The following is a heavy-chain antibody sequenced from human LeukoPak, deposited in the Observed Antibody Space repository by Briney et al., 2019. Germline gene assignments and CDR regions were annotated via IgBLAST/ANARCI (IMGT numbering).Heavy chain of an antibody. CDR1: GFTFSSYA. D-gene: IGHD3-22*01. CDR3: AKCRYYYDSPDWFDP. J-gene: IGHJ5*02. CDR2: ISGSGGST. V-gene: IGHV3-23*01. Sequence: PGGSLRLSCAASGFTFSSYAMSWVRQAPGKGLEWVSSISGSGGSTNYADSVKGRFTISRDNSKNTLYLQMNSLRAEDTAVYYCAKCRYYYDSPDWFDPWGQGTLVIVSS.